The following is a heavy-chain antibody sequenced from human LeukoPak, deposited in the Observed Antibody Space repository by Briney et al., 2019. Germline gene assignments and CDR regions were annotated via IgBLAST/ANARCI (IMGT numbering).Heavy chain of an antibody. V-gene: IGHV4-59*01. J-gene: IGHJ6*02. CDR1: GGSISSYY. CDR2: IYYSGST. Sequence: PSETLSLTCTVSGGSISSYYWSWIRQPPGKGLEWIGYIYYSGSTNYNPSLKSRVTISVDTSKDQFSVKLSSVTAADTAVYYCSSIAAGYGMDVWGQGTTVTVSS. CDR3: SSIAAGYGMDV. D-gene: IGHD6-13*01.